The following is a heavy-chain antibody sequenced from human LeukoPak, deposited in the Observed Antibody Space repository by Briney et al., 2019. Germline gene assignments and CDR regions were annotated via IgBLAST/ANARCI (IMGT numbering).Heavy chain of an antibody. D-gene: IGHD3-22*01. V-gene: IGHV3-53*01. CDR1: GFTVSSNY. J-gene: IGHJ3*02. CDR2: IYSGGST. CDR3: ARDYYYYDSPDAFDI. Sequence: GGSLRLSCAASGFTVSSNYMSWVRQAPGKGLEWVSVIYSGGSTYYADSVKGRFTISRDNAKNSLYLQMNSLRAEDTAVYYCARDYYYYDSPDAFDIWGQGTMVTVSS.